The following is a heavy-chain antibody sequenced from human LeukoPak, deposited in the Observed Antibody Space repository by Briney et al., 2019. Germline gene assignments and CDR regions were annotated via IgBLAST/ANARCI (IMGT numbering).Heavy chain of an antibody. CDR1: GDSISNNNW. D-gene: IGHD3-16*01. Sequence: SETLSPTCVVSGDSISNNNWWSWVRQSPGKGLEWIGYIYYSGSTNYNPSLKSRVTISVDTSKNQFSLKLSSVTAADTAVYYCARAGGLYYFDSWGQGTLVTVSS. J-gene: IGHJ4*02. V-gene: IGHV4-4*02. CDR3: ARAGGLYYFDS. CDR2: IYYSGST.